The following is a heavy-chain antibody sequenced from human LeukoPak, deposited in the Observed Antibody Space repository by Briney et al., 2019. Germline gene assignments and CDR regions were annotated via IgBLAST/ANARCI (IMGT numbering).Heavy chain of an antibody. CDR2: ISSSGNT. V-gene: IGHV4-4*07. CDR3: ARAVAGTADFDF. Sequence: SETLPLTCTVSGGSISSYYWSWIRQPAGKALEWIGRISSSGNTHYNPSLKSRVTMSVDTSKNQFSLRLSSVTAADTAIYYCARAVAGTADFDFWGQGTLVTVSS. J-gene: IGHJ4*02. CDR1: GGSISSYY. D-gene: IGHD6-19*01.